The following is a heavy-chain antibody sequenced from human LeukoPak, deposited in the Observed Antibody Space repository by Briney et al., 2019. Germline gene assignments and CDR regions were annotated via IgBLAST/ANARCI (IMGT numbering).Heavy chain of an antibody. CDR1: GYTFTSYG. D-gene: IGHD2-2*01. J-gene: IGHJ3*02. CDR2: ISAYNGNT. V-gene: IGHV1-18*01. CDR3: ASPYCSSTSYIDAFDI. Sequence: ASVKVSCKASGYTFTSYGISWVRQAPGQGLEWMGWISAYNGNTNYAQKLQGRVTMTTDTSTSTAYIELRSLRSDDTSVYNCASPYCSSTSYIDAFDIWGQETMVTVSS.